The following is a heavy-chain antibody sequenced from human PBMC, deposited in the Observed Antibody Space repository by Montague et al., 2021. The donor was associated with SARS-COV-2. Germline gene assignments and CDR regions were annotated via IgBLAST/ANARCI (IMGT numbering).Heavy chain of an antibody. J-gene: IGHJ4*02. CDR1: GGSISRSYYY. CDR3: ARGVDTGVVTATGGFAS. D-gene: IGHD5-18*01. Sequence: SETLSLTFTVSGGSISRSYYYWCRIRLPSGKGLELIGRIYRSGXPXYXXXXEXRVLLSVDTSRNQFSLKLTSVTAADTAMYYCARGVDTGVVTATGGFASLGQGTLVSVSS. V-gene: IGHV4-39*07. CDR2: IYRSGXP.